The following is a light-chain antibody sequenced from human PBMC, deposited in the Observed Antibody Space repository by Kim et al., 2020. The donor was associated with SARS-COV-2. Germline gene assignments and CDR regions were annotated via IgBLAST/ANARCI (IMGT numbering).Light chain of an antibody. V-gene: IGKV3-15*01. J-gene: IGKJ1*01. Sequence: EILMTQSPTTLSVSPGERATLSCRASQSISSSLAWYQQKPGQAPRLLIYDSSTRATGISARFSGSGSGTEFTLTISSLQSEDFAVYYCQQYNNWPRTFGQGTKVEIK. CDR2: DSS. CDR1: QSISSS. CDR3: QQYNNWPRT.